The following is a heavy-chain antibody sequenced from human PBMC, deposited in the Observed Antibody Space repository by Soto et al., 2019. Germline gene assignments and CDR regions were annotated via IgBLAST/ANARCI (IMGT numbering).Heavy chain of an antibody. CDR2: IFGDGNT. Sequence: GGSLRLSCVASEFNVANGHMNWVRQAPGRGLEWVSVIFGDGNTRSGDSVKGRFTISRDTSKNTVYLQMNSLRAEDTAVYYCAGDWNGDKYFDYWRQGTLVTVSS. V-gene: IGHV3-53*01. D-gene: IGHD4-17*01. J-gene: IGHJ4*02. CDR1: EFNVANGH. CDR3: AGDWNGDKYFDY.